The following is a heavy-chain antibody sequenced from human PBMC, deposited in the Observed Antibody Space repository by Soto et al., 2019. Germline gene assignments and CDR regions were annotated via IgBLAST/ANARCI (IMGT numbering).Heavy chain of an antibody. V-gene: IGHV3-15*01. J-gene: IGHJ5*02. CDR1: GFTFSTAW. CDR3: IRDPYGST. D-gene: IGHD3-10*01. Sequence: EVQLVESGGGLVKPGESLRLSCAASGFTFSTAWMTWVRQAPGRGLEWVARIKTTSDGGTIHYAAPVKGRFTISRDDSKDTLFLQMNSLKIEDTALYYCIRDPYGSTWGQVTLVTVSS. CDR2: IKTTSDGGTI.